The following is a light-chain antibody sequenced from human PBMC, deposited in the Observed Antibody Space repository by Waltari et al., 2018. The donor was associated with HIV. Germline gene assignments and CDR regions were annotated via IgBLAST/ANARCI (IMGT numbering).Light chain of an antibody. CDR3: ATWDDILSGYL. J-gene: IGLJ1*01. CDR2: KDN. Sequence: QSVPTQPPSASGTPVPRVAIPCSGSNPHIGSNSWYRYQQLPGTAPKLLIYKDNQRPSGVPERFSASKSGSSSSLGISGLRSEDEAEYYCATWDDILSGYLFGTGTKVTVL. V-gene: IGLV1-47*01. CDR1: NPHIGSNS.